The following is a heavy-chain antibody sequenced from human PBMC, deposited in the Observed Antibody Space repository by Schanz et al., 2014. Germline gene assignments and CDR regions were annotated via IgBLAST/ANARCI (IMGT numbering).Heavy chain of an antibody. Sequence: QVQLVQSGPAVKKPGASMKVSCLASGYSFTEYFLHWVRQAPGQGVEWMGWINPNSGETNYEQKFKGRVTLTSDTSISPAFMELSGLTSDDTATYFCARARYTGYDCSGYWGQGTLLIVSS. V-gene: IGHV1-2*02. CDR1: GYSFTEYF. CDR3: ARARYTGYDCSGY. CDR2: INPNSGET. J-gene: IGHJ4*02. D-gene: IGHD5-12*01.